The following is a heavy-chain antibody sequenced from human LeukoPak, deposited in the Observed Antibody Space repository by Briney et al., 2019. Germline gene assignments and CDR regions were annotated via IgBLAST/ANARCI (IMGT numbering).Heavy chain of an antibody. D-gene: IGHD3-3*01. Sequence: PGGSLRLSCAASGFTFSSYGMHWVRQAPGKGLEWVAFIRYDGSNKYYADSVKGRFTISRDNSKNTLYLQMNSLRAEDTAVYYCATPRFLEWLSYFDYWGQGTLVTVPS. CDR1: GFTFSSYG. V-gene: IGHV3-30*02. CDR3: ATPRFLEWLSYFDY. CDR2: IRYDGSNK. J-gene: IGHJ4*02.